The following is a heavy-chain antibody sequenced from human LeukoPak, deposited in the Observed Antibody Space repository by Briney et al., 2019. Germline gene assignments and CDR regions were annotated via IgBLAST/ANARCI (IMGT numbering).Heavy chain of an antibody. CDR3: ARVGAPENYYMDV. Sequence: GGSLRLSCAAPGFTFSNYWMSWVRQAPGKGLEWVANIKEDGSEKYYVDSVKGRFTISRDNAKKLLYLQMNSLRAEDTAVYYCARVGAPENYYMDVWGKGTTVTVSS. CDR1: GFTFSNYW. CDR2: IKEDGSEK. J-gene: IGHJ6*03. D-gene: IGHD1-26*01. V-gene: IGHV3-7*01.